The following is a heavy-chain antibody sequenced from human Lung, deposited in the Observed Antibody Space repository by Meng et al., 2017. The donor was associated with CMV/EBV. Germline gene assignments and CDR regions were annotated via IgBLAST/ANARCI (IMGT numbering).Heavy chain of an antibody. J-gene: IGHJ5*02. V-gene: IGHV3-15*01. CDR2: IKSKRDGETT. D-gene: IGHD6-19*01. CDR1: GFTFRDVW. CDR3: TRVQGGQSATRNL. Sequence: GESLKISCAASGFTFRDVWMAWVRQVPGKGLEWIGRIKSKRDGETTDYAAPVKGRFTILRDDSKNTLYLQMNGLRTEDTGVYYCTRVQGGQSATRNLWGQGXLVTVSS.